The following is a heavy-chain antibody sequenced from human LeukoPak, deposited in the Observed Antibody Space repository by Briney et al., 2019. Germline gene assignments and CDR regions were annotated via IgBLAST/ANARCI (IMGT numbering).Heavy chain of an antibody. D-gene: IGHD2-2*01. V-gene: IGHV4-39*01. Sequence: SETLSLTCTVSGGPISSSSYYWGWIRQPPGKGLEWIGSIYYSGSTYYNPSLKSRVTISVDTSKNQFSLKLSSVTAADTAVYYGARHHDNVVVPAALDYWGQGPLVTVSS. CDR1: GGPISSSSYY. CDR3: ARHHDNVVVPAALDY. CDR2: IYYSGST. J-gene: IGHJ4*02.